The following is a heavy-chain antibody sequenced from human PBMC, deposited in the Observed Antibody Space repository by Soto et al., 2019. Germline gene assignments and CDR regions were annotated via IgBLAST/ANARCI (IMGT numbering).Heavy chain of an antibody. CDR3: AKDLRYGDYFPYYFDY. Sequence: GGSLRLSCAASGFTFSSYGMHWVRQAPGKGLEWVAVISYDGSNKYYADSVKGRFTISGDNSKNTLYLQMNSLRAEDTAVYYCAKDLRYGDYFPYYFDYWGQGTLVTVSS. CDR2: ISYDGSNK. V-gene: IGHV3-30*18. J-gene: IGHJ4*02. CDR1: GFTFSSYG. D-gene: IGHD4-17*01.